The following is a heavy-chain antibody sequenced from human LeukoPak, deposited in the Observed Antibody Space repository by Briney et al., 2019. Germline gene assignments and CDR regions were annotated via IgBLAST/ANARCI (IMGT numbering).Heavy chain of an antibody. CDR1: GGSITSAGYY. D-gene: IGHD6-13*01. V-gene: IGHV4-31*03. CDR2: IYYNGNT. J-gene: IGHJ4*02. Sequence: SQTLSLTCTVSGGSITSAGYYWTWIRQHPGKGLEWIGFIYYNGNTYYNPSLKSRVTISLDTSKNHFSLRLISVTAADTAVYYCARGSQQLDYWGQGTLVTVSS. CDR3: ARGSQQLDY.